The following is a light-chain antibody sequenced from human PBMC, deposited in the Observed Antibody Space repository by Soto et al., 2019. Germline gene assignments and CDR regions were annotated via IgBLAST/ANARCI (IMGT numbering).Light chain of an antibody. CDR2: DAS. CDR1: QDIGHY. V-gene: IGKV1-33*01. J-gene: IGKJ3*01. CDR3: QQSLNLPLT. Sequence: DIQMTQSPSSLSASLGDRVTITCRASQDIGHYLNWYQHKPGKAPKLLIYDASSLETGVPPGFSGSGSGTDFTLTINNLQPEDVATYYGQQSLNLPLTFGPGTKVDIK.